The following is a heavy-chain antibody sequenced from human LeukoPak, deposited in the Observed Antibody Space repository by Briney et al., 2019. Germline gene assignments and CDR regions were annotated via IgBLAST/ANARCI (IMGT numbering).Heavy chain of an antibody. CDR2: ISSSSTYI. Sequence: GGSLRLSCAASGFTFSNSDMNWVRQAPGKGLEWVSSISSSSTYIYYADSVKGRFTVSRDNAKNSVSLQMNSLGADDTAVYYCARGDRPFDSWGQGTLVTVSS. V-gene: IGHV3-21*01. D-gene: IGHD1-14*01. J-gene: IGHJ4*02. CDR1: GFTFSNSD. CDR3: ARGDRPFDS.